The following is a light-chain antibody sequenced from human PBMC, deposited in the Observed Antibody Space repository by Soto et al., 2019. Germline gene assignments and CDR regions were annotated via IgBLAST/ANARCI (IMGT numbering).Light chain of an antibody. V-gene: IGLV2-14*03. CDR2: AVS. J-gene: IGLJ1*01. Sequence: QSALTQPAYVSGSPGQLITISCSGTSSDICSYNHVAWYQQFPSKSPKLMIYAVSDRPPGVSDRFSGSKSGITASLTISGLHTEDEADYYCISYTDRQSYLFGTGTKVTVL. CDR1: SSDICSYNH. CDR3: ISYTDRQSYL.